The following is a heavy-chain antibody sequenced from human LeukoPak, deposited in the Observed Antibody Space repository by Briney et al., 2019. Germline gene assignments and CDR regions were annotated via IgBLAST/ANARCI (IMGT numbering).Heavy chain of an antibody. CDR2: IIPIFGTA. V-gene: IGHV1-69*13. D-gene: IGHD2-15*01. Sequence: SVKVSCKASGGTFSSYAISWVRQAPGQGLEWMGGIIPIFGTANYAQKFQGRVTITADESTSTAYMELSSLRSEDTAVYYCAREREKPCSGGSCYDLYYYGMDVWGQGTTVTVSS. J-gene: IGHJ6*02. CDR1: GGTFSSYA. CDR3: AREREKPCSGGSCYDLYYYGMDV.